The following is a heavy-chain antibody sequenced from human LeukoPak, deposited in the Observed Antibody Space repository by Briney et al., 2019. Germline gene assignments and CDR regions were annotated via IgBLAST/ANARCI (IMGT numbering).Heavy chain of an antibody. Sequence: GGSLRLSCAASGFTFSSYSMNWVRQAPGKGLEWVSSISSSSYIYYADSVKGRFTMSRDNSKNTVSLQMDRLRVEGTGVYYCAKGRGSCAGCDIFDVWGQGTLVTVSS. CDR3: AKGRGSCAGCDIFDV. D-gene: IGHD2-15*01. V-gene: IGHV3-21*04. CDR2: ISSSSYI. CDR1: GFTFSSYS. J-gene: IGHJ3*01.